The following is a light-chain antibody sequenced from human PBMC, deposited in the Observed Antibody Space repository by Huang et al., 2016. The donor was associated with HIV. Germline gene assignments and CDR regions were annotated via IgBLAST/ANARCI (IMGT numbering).Light chain of an antibody. J-gene: IGKJ3*01. Sequence: EIVLTQSPGTLSLSPGERATLPCRASQSVGIYLAWYHQKPGQAPRLLIYGASTRVTGIPDRFSGGWSGTDFTLSISRLEPEDFAVYYCQQYERPPDTFGPGTKVNIK. V-gene: IGKV3-20*01. CDR1: QSVGIY. CDR3: QQYERPPDT. CDR2: GAS.